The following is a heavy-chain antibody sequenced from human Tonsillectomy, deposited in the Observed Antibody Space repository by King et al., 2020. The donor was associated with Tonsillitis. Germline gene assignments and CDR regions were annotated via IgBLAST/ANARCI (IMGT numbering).Heavy chain of an antibody. CDR2: INWNSGSM. D-gene: IGHD2-2*01. CDR1: GFTFDDFA. V-gene: IGHV3-9*01. CDR3: AKALGFTSSRYGMDV. J-gene: IGHJ6*02. Sequence: QLVQSGGGLVRPGRSLRLSCAASGFTFDDFAMHWVRQVPGKGLEWVSGINWNSGSMDYADSVKGRFTISRDNAKNSLYLQMNSLRAEDTALYYCAKALGFTSSRYGMDVWGQGTTVTVSS.